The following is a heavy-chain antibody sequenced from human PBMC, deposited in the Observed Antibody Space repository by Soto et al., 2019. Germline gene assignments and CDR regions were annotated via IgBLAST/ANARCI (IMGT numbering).Heavy chain of an antibody. V-gene: IGHV3-30*03. Sequence: QVQLVESGGGVVQPGRSLRLSCAASGFTFSSYGMHWVRQAPGKGLEGVAVISYEGSNKYYADSVKVRFTISRDNSKNPLYLQMDSQRAEDRAVYYCARHAYSGSYGGFDPWGPGTLVTVS. D-gene: IGHD1-26*01. J-gene: IGHJ5*02. CDR1: GFTFSSYG. CDR2: ISYEGSNK. CDR3: ARHAYSGSYGGFDP.